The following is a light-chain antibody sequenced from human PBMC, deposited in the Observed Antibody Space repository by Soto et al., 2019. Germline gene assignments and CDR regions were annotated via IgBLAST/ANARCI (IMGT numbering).Light chain of an antibody. CDR1: QSITTY. CDR3: QQTHSTPRLS. Sequence: DIQMTQSPSSLSASVGDRVTITCRASQSITTYLNWYRQKPGKAPKLLIYAASSLQSGVPSRFSGSGSETEFILTINALQPEDFATYFCQQTHSTPRLSFGGGTKVDIK. CDR2: AAS. J-gene: IGKJ4*01. V-gene: IGKV1-39*01.